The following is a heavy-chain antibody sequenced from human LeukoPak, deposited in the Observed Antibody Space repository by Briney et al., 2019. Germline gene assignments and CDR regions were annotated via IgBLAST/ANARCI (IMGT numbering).Heavy chain of an antibody. J-gene: IGHJ3*02. V-gene: IGHV3-23*01. D-gene: IGHD3-3*01. CDR1: GFTFSNYA. CDR3: AKDLMVIIVSGALDI. Sequence: GGSLRLSCAASGFTFSNYAMSWVRQAPGKGLDWVSAISSSGGNTYYADSVKGRFTISRDNSKNTLNLQMNSLRAEDTAVYYCAKDLMVIIVSGALDIWGQGTMVTASS. CDR2: ISSSGGNT.